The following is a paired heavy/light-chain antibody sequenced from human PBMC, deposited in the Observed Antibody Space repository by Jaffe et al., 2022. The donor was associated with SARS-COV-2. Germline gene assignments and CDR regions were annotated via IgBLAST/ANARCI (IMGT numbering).Light chain of an antibody. V-gene: IGKV2-24*01. CDR2: KIS. Sequence: DIVMTQTPLSSPVTLGQPASISCRSSQSLVHSDGNTYLSWLQQRPGQPPRLLIYKISNRFSGVPDRFSGSGAGTDFTLKISRVEAEDVGVYYCMQATQFPQTFGQGTKVEIK. CDR3: MQATQFPQT. CDR1: QSLVHSDGNTY. J-gene: IGKJ1*01.
Heavy chain of an antibody. CDR2: IIPIFGTA. D-gene: IGHD2-15*01. CDR1: GGTFSSYA. V-gene: IGHV1-69*01. Sequence: QVQLVQSGAEVKKPGSSVKVSCKASGGTFSSYAISWVRQAPGQGLEWMGGIIPIFGTANYAQKFQGRVTITADESTSTAYMELSSLRSEDTAVYYCAREHGYCSGGSCPEDDAFDIWGQGTMVTVSS. J-gene: IGHJ3*02. CDR3: AREHGYCSGGSCPEDDAFDI.